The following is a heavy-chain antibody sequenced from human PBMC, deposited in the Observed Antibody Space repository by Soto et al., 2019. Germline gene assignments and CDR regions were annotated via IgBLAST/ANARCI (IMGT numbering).Heavy chain of an antibody. CDR3: VSARQWLAVEY. CDR2: IHYSGST. V-gene: IGHV4-59*01. CDR1: GDSMSSYY. J-gene: IGHJ4*02. D-gene: IGHD6-19*01. Sequence: QVQLQESGPGLVKPSETLSLTCTVSGDSMSSYYWSWIRQPPGKGLDWIGYIHYSGSTSDNPSLKSRVTISIDTSKNQFSLKLTSVTAADTAVYYCVSARQWLAVEYWGQGTLVTVSS.